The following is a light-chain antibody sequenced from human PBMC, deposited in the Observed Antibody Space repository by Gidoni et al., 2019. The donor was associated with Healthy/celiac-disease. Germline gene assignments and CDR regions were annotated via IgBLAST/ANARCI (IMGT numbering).Light chain of an antibody. CDR3: QQLNSYPLT. V-gene: IGKV1-9*01. CDR2: AAS. Sequence: IQLTQSPSSLSASVGDRVTITCRDSQGISSYLAWYQPKPGKAPKILIYAASTLQSGVPSRCSGSGSGTDFTLTIRSLQPEDFATYYCQQLNSYPLTFGGGTKVEIK. CDR1: QGISSY. J-gene: IGKJ4*01.